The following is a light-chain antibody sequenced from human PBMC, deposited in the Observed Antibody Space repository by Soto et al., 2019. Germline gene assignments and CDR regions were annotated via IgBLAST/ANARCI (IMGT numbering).Light chain of an antibody. CDR3: GTWDTNLSAYV. V-gene: IGLV1-51*02. J-gene: IGLJ1*01. CDR2: EDN. Sequence: QSVLTQPPSVSAAPGQKVTISCSGDTSNTLHNFVSWYQQLPGAAPKLLIYEDNKRPSGIPDRFSGPKFGTSVTLAITGLQTGDEADYYCGTWDTNLSAYVFGTGTKLTVL. CDR1: TSNTLHNF.